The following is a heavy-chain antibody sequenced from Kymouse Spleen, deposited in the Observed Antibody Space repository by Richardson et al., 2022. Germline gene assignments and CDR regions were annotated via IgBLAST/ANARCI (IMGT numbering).Heavy chain of an antibody. Sequence: EVQLVESGGGLVQPGGSLKLSCAASGFTFSGSAMHWVRQASGKGLEWVGRIRSKANSYATAYAASVKGRFTISRDDSKNTAYLQMNSLKTEDTAVYYCTRQDSSSSGHFDYWGQGTLVTVSS. CDR1: GFTFSGSA. CDR2: IRSKANSYAT. V-gene: IGHV3-73*02. CDR3: TRQDSSSSGHFDY. J-gene: IGHJ4*02. D-gene: IGHD6-6*01.